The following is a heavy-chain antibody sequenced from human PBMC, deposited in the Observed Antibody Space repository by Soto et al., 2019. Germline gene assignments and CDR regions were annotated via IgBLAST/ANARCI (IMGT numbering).Heavy chain of an antibody. CDR3: ATHCSSTSCYYTFDP. Sequence: QVQLQKWGAGLLKPSETLSLTCAVYGGSFSSYYWSWIRQPPGKGLEWIGQINHYGSTDYNPSLKSRVTISVATSKNHFSLRLSSVTAADTAMYYCATHCSSTSCYYTFDPWGQGTLVTVSS. D-gene: IGHD2-2*01. J-gene: IGHJ5*02. V-gene: IGHV4-34*01. CDR1: GGSFSSYY. CDR2: INHYGST.